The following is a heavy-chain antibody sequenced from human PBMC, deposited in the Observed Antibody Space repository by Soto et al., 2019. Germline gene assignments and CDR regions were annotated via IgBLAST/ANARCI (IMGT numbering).Heavy chain of an antibody. CDR1: GFTFSSYW. CDR3: ARFKSSGWYYFDY. D-gene: IGHD6-19*01. CDR2: INSDGSST. J-gene: IGHJ4*02. V-gene: IGHV3-74*01. Sequence: LSLTCAASGFTFSSYWMHWVRQAPGKGLVWVSRINSDGSSTSYADSVKGRFTISRDNAKNTLYLQMNSLRAEDTAVYYCARFKSSGWYYFDYWGQGTLVTVSS.